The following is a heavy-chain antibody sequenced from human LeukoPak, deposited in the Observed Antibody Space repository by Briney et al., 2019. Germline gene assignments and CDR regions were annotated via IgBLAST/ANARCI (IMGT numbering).Heavy chain of an antibody. Sequence: PSETLSLTCTVSGGSISSTYDHWDWIRQSPGKGLEWLGSIRYSGTTYYNPSLKGRVTISVDTSKNQFSLKLSSVTAADTAVYYCARGRYCSSTSCYTRDNWFDPWGQGTPVTVSS. D-gene: IGHD2-2*02. V-gene: IGHV4-39*07. CDR3: ARGRYCSSTSCYTRDNWFDP. CDR1: GGSISSTYDH. CDR2: IRYSGTT. J-gene: IGHJ5*02.